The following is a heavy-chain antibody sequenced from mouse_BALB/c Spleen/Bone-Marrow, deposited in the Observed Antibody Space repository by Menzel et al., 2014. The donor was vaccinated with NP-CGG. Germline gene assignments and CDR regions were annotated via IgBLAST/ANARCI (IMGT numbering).Heavy chain of an antibody. J-gene: IGHJ3*01. D-gene: IGHD2-13*01. Sequence: VKLLESGAELVMPGASVKMSCKASGYTFTGYWIHWVKQRPGQGLEWIGAIDTSYTYTTYNQKFKGKATLTVDASSSTAYIQLSSLTSEDSAVYYCANIYYGDYGWFSYWGQGTLVTVSA. CDR1: GYTFTGYW. CDR3: ANIYYGDYGWFSY. CDR2: IDTSYTYT. V-gene: IGHV1-69*01.